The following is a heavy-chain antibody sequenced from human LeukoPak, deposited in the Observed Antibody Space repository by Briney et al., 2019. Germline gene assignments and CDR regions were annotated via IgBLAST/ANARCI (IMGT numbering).Heavy chain of an antibody. Sequence: GGSLRLSCAASGFTLSTYAMTWVRQAPGKGLEWVSGSADNTYYADSVKAGFTISKDNSKNTLYLQMNSLRVEDTAVYYGAKVRDTTTWYLGDWGQGTLVTVSS. CDR2: SADNT. CDR3: AKVRDTTTWYLGD. V-gene: IGHV3-23*01. D-gene: IGHD6-13*01. CDR1: GFTLSTYA. J-gene: IGHJ4*02.